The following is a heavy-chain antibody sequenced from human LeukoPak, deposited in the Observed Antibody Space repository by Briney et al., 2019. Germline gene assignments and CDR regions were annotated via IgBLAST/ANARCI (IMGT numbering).Heavy chain of an antibody. CDR1: GASLTNPTYY. CDR2: VFATGSA. CDR3: ARFRSGGFYFFDS. J-gene: IGHJ4*02. D-gene: IGHD4-23*01. Sequence: SDTLSLTCTVSGASLTNPTYYQWTWIRQLPGKGLELIGKVFATGSAIVNSSLTSRVTISLDTSNSQFSLKLRSVTAEDSAVYYCARFRSGGFYFFDSWGQGALVTVSS. V-gene: IGHV4-61*01.